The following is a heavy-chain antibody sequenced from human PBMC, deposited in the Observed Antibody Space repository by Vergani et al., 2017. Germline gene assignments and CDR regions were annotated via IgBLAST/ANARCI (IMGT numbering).Heavy chain of an antibody. CDR2: IIPIFGTA. CDR3: ARRGEVAATYNWFDP. CDR1: GGTFSSYA. D-gene: IGHD2-15*01. J-gene: IGHJ5*02. V-gene: IGHV1-69*01. Sequence: QVQLVQSGAEVKKPGSSVKVSCKASGGTFSSYAISWVRQAPGQGLEWMGGIIPIFGTANYAQKFQGRVTSTADESTSTAYMERSSLRSEDTAVYYCARRGEVAATYNWFDPWGQGTLVTVSS.